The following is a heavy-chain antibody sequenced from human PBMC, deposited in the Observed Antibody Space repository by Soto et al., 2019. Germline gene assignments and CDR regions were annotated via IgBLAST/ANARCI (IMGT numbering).Heavy chain of an antibody. Sequence: QVQLQQSGPGLVKPSQTLSLTCAISGDSVSSNSAAWNWIRQSPSRGLEWLGRTYYRSKWYNDYAVPLKSRIHINPRKSQKQFYLQLNSVPPEDTAVYYCARASRLHSGWFDPWGQGTLVTVSS. D-gene: IGHD2-8*02. CDR2: TYYRSKWYN. J-gene: IGHJ5*02. CDR1: GDSVSSNSAA. V-gene: IGHV6-1*01. CDR3: ARASRLHSGWFDP.